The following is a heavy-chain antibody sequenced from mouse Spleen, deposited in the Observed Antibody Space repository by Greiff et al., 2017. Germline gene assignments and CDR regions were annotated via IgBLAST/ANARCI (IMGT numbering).Heavy chain of an antibody. CDR2: ISSGSSTI. D-gene: IGHD2-5*01. V-gene: IGHV5-17*01. CDR3: ARNSNYGRYWYFDV. J-gene: IGHJ1*01. CDR1: GFTFSDYG. Sequence: EVKVVESGGGLVKPGGSLKLSCAASGFTFSDYGMHWVRQAPEKGLEWVAYISSGSSTIYYADTVKGRFTISRDNAKNTLFLQMTSLRSEDTAMYYCARNSNYGRYWYFDVWGAGTTVTVSS.